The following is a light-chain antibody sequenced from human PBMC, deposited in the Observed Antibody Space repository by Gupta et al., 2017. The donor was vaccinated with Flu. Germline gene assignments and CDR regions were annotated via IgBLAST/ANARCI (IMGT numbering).Light chain of an antibody. J-gene: IGKJ1*01. CDR2: GAS. CDR1: RSVTSNY. V-gene: IGKV3-20*01. CDR3: QQYGSSPLT. Sequence: GTLSLSPGERATLSCRASRSVTSNYLAWYQQKPGQAPRLLIYGASSRATGIPDRFSGSGSGTDFTLTITTLEPEDFAVSFCQQYGSSPLTFGQGTKVEIK.